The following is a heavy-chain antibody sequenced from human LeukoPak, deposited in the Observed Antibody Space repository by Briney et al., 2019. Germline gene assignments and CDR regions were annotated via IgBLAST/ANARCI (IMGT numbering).Heavy chain of an antibody. CDR3: ASFGQQWLESY. CDR2: ISTGGRTT. CDR1: GFAPSKDW. D-gene: IGHD6-19*01. J-gene: IGHJ4*02. V-gene: IGHV3-74*01. Sequence: GGSLRLSCVASGFAPSKDWMHWVRQVPGEGLEWVSRISTGGRTTGYADSVKGRFTISRDNAKNTLFLEMNNLKVEDTAVYYCASFGQQWLESYWGLGTLVTV.